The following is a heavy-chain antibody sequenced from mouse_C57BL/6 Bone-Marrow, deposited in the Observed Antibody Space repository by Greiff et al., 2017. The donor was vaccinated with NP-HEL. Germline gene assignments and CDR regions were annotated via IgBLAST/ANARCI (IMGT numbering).Heavy chain of an antibody. J-gene: IGHJ2*01. Sequence: QVQLQQPGAELVKPGASVKMSCKASGYTFTSYWITWVKQRPGQGLAWIGDIYPGSGSTNYNEKFKSKATLTVDTSSSTAYMQLSSLTSEDSAVYYCARVKRDYGSSTWGQGTTLTVSS. CDR1: GYTFTSYW. D-gene: IGHD1-1*01. CDR2: IYPGSGST. CDR3: ARVKRDYGSST. V-gene: IGHV1-55*01.